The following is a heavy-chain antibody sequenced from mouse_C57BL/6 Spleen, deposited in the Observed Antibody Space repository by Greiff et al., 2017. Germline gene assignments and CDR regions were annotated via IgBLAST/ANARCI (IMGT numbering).Heavy chain of an antibody. CDR1: GYTFTDYY. CDR2: INPYNGGT. D-gene: IGHD4-1*01. V-gene: IGHV1-19*01. CDR3: ASWGAAVDY. J-gene: IGHJ2*01. Sequence: EVQLQQSGPVLVKPGASVKMSCKASGYTFTDYYMNWVKQSHGKSLEWIGVINPYNGGTSYNQKFKGKATLTVDKSSSTAYMELNSLTSEDSAVYYCASWGAAVDYWGQGTTLTVSS.